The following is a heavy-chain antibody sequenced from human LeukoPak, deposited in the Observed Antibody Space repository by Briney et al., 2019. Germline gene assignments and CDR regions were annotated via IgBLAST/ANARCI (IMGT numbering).Heavy chain of an antibody. CDR2: ISSRSSTI. V-gene: IGHV3-48*01. J-gene: IGHJ5*02. CDR3: ASTPFGELRVFWFDP. Sequence: PGGSLRLSCAASGFTFSSYSMNWVRQAPGKGLEWVSYISSRSSTIYYADSVKGRFTVSRDNAKNSLYLQMNSLRAEDTAVYYCASTPFGELRVFWFDPWGQGTLVTVSS. CDR1: GFTFSSYS. D-gene: IGHD3-10*01.